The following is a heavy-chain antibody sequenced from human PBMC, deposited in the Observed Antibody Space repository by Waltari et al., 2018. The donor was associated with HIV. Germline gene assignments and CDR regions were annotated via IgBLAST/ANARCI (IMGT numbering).Heavy chain of an antibody. D-gene: IGHD5-18*01. CDR3: ARGVGYSYGRFDY. CDR2: IKQDGSDK. CDR1: GFNFSDYC. V-gene: IGHV3-7*01. Sequence: EVQLVQSGGGLVQPGGSLRLSCVASGFNFSDYCMSLVRQAPGKGLEWVANIKQDGSDKYYVDSVKGRFTISRDNAKNSLFLQMNGLRADDTAVYFCARGVGYSYGRFDYWGQGTLVTVSS. J-gene: IGHJ4*02.